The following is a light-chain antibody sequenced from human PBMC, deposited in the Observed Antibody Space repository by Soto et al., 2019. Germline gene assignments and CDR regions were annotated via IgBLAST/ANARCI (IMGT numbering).Light chain of an antibody. V-gene: IGLV2-14*01. CDR2: EVS. Sequence: QSALTQPASVSGSPGQSITISCTGTSSDVGDYNYVSWYQQHPGKAPKLMIYEVSNRPSGVSNRFSGSKSGNTASLTISGLQAEDESDYYCSSYTSRCPLVVFGGVTKLTVL. CDR3: SSYTSRCPLVV. J-gene: IGLJ2*01. CDR1: SSDVGDYNY.